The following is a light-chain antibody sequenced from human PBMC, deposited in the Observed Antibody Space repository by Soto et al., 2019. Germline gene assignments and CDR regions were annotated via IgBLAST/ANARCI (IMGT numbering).Light chain of an antibody. CDR1: QSVRSNY. Sequence: EIVLTQSPGTLSLSPGERATLSCRASQSVRSNYLAWYQQKPGQAPRLLIYGVSARATGIPDRFSGSGSGTDFTLTISRLQPEDFAVFYCQQYGDSPPYTFGQGTKVEI. J-gene: IGKJ2*01. CDR2: GVS. V-gene: IGKV3-20*01. CDR3: QQYGDSPPYT.